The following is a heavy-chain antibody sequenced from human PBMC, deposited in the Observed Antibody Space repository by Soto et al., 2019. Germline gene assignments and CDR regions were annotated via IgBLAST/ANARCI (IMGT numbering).Heavy chain of an antibody. J-gene: IGHJ4*02. D-gene: IGHD3-10*01. CDR3: ARVGSGRSFDY. V-gene: IGHV2-5*02. CDR2: IYWDDDK. Sequence: QITLKESGPRLVKPTQTLTLTCTFSGFSLSTSGGGVGWIRQSPGKALEWLALIYWDDDKRYSPSLKSRLTITKDTSKNQVVLTMTNMDPVDTATFYCARVGSGRSFDYWGQGTPVTVSS. CDR1: GFSLSTSGGG.